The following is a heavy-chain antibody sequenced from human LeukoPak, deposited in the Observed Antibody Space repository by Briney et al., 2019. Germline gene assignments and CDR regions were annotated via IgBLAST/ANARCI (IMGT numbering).Heavy chain of an antibody. CDR1: GYTFTGYY. Sequence: ASVNVSCKASGYTFTGYYMHWVRQAPGQGLEWMGWINPNSGGTNYAQKFQGRVTLTRDTSISTAYMELSRLRSDDTAVYYCARDRTKRAVGATIRYYYYMDVWGKGTTVTVSS. J-gene: IGHJ6*03. D-gene: IGHD1-26*01. CDR3: ARDRTKRAVGATIRYYYYMDV. V-gene: IGHV1-2*02. CDR2: INPNSGGT.